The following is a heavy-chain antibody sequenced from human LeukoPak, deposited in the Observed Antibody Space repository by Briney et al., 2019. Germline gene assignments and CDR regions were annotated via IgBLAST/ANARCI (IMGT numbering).Heavy chain of an antibody. J-gene: IGHJ4*02. CDR1: GVSIASHY. CDR3: ARDDYEDSTRGLGY. V-gene: IGHV4-4*07. D-gene: IGHD4-17*01. Sequence: SETLSLTCTVSGVSIASHYWTWIRQPAGKGLEWIGRVSSSGSANYNPTLKSRVTMSLDTSKNQFSLKLTSVTAADTASYYCARDDYEDSTRGLGYWGQGLLVTVSS. CDR2: VSSSGSA.